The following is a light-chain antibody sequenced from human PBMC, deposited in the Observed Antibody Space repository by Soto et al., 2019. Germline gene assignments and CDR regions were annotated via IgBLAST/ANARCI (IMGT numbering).Light chain of an antibody. Sequence: EIVLTQSPGTLSLSAGERATLSCRASQSIASYYVSWHQKKPVQAPRLLIYGASSRVTGIPARFSGSGSGTDFTLTISSLEPEDFAVYYCQQYGSSPWTFGQGTKVEIK. CDR2: GAS. CDR1: QSIASYY. CDR3: QQYGSSPWT. V-gene: IGKV3-20*01. J-gene: IGKJ1*01.